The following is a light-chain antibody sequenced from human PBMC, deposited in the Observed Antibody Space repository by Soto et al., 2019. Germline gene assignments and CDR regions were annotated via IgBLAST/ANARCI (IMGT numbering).Light chain of an antibody. CDR2: EVN. CDR3: SSYTTSTTLV. Sequence: QSALTQPASVSGSPGQSITISCTGTSSDVGAYNYVSWYQHHPGKAPKLMIYEVNNRPSGVSNRFSGSKSGNTASLTISGLQAEDEADYYCSSYTTSTTLVLGGGTQLTVL. J-gene: IGLJ2*01. CDR1: SSDVGAYNY. V-gene: IGLV2-14*01.